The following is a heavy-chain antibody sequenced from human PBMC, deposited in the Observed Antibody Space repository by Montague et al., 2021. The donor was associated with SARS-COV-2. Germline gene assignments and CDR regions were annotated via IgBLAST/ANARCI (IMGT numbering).Heavy chain of an antibody. D-gene: IGHD6-19*01. J-gene: IGHJ4*02. CDR2: INRSGGT. CDR1: TGSLNAHY. V-gene: IGHV4-34*01. Sequence: SETLSLTCAVSTGSLNAHYWTWIRQPPGKGLEWIGEINRSGGTNYSPSFKSRVSMSRDSSKNQFSLKLTSVTAADSGIYYCARASLADQFRIRGKILDSWGQGTPVTVSS. CDR3: ARASLADQFRIRGKILDS.